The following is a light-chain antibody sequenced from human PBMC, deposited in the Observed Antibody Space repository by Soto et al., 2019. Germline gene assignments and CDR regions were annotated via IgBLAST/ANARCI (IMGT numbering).Light chain of an antibody. CDR1: QSVSSNY. J-gene: IGKJ1*01. Sequence: DIVLTQSPGTLSLSPEERATLSCRASQSVSSNYLAWYQQRPGQAPRLLIYGASTRATGIPDRFSGSGSGTDFTLTISRLEPEDFAVYYCQQYGSLSWTFGQGTKVEIK. V-gene: IGKV3-20*01. CDR3: QQYGSLSWT. CDR2: GAS.